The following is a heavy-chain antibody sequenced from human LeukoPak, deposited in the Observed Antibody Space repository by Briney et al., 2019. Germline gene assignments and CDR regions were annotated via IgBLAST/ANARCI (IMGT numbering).Heavy chain of an antibody. CDR3: ARHSSGWYKYFQH. D-gene: IGHD6-19*01. J-gene: IGHJ1*01. V-gene: IGHV4-59*01. CDR1: GGSISSYY. Sequence: SETLSLTCTVSGGSISSYYWSWIRQSPGKGLEWIGYIYYSGSTNYNPSLKSRVTISVDTSKNQFSLKLSSVTAADTAVYHCARHSSGWYKYFQHWGQGTLVTVSS. CDR2: IYYSGST.